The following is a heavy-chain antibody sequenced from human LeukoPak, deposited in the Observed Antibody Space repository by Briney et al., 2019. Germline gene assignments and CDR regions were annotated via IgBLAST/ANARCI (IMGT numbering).Heavy chain of an antibody. J-gene: IGHJ6*02. CDR3: ARASFSGYKDFHYGMDV. CDR2: INAYNGNT. V-gene: IGHV1-18*01. D-gene: IGHD3-22*01. CDR1: GYTFTSYG. Sequence: ASVKVSCKASGYTFTSYGISWVRQAPGQGLEWMGWINAYNGNTNYAQKLQGRVTMTTDTSTSTAYMELRSLRSDDTAVYYCARASFSGYKDFHYGMDVWGQGTTVTVSS.